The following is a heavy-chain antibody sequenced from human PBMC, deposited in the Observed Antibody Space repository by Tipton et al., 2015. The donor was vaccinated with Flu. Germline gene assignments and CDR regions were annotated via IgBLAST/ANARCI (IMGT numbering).Heavy chain of an antibody. CDR2: IYPSGTT. CDR3: ARLSYYDVDLKNFYFDY. J-gene: IGHJ4*02. CDR1: SGSIRSTNYF. D-gene: IGHD3-10*02. Sequence: TLSLTCTVSSGSIRSTNYFCAWIRQPPGKRLELIGSIYPSGTTYSNPSLKSRVTISVDTSKSQFSLKLASATAADTAIYYCARLSYYDVDLKNFYFDYWGQGALVTVSS. V-gene: IGHV4-39*01.